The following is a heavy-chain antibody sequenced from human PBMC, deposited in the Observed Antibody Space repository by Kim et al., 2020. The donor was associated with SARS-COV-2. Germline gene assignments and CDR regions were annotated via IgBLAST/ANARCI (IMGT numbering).Heavy chain of an antibody. Sequence: SETLSLTCTVSGGSISSYYWSWIRQPPGKGLEWIGYIYYSGSTNYNPSLKSRVTISVDTSKNQFSLKLSSVTAADTAVYYCARVSYDFWSGPSSMDVWG. CDR3: ARVSYDFWSGPSSMDV. CDR1: GGSISSYY. D-gene: IGHD3-3*01. V-gene: IGHV4-59*13. J-gene: IGHJ6*02. CDR2: IYYSGST.